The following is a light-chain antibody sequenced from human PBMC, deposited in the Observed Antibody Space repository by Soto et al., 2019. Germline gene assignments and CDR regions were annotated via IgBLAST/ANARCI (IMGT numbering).Light chain of an antibody. CDR2: GPA. V-gene: IGKV3-15*01. CDR3: QQYYKWPQWT. J-gene: IGKJ1*01. CDR1: QSVSSN. Sequence: EIVMTQSPATLSVSPGERATLSCRASQSVSSNLAWYQQKPGQSPRLLIYGPANRATGIPGRFRGSGSGTEFTLTITSLQSEDFAVYYCQQYYKWPQWTIGQGAKVDIK.